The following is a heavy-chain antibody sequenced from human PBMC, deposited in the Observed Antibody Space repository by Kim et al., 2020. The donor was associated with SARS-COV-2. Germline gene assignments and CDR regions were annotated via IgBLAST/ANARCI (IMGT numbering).Heavy chain of an antibody. V-gene: IGHV4-39*01. D-gene: IGHD1-1*01. CDR2: IYYSGST. J-gene: IGHJ6*03. Sequence: SETLSLTCTVSGGSISSSSYYWGWIRQPPGKGLEWIGSIYYSGSTYFNPSLKSRVTISVDTSKNQFSLKLSSVTAADTAVYYCARTTQENWNDPHYYLD. CDR1: GGSISSSSYY. CDR3: ARTTQENWNDPHYYLD.